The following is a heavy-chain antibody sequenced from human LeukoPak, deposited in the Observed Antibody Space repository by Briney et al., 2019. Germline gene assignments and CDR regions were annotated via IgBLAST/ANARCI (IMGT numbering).Heavy chain of an antibody. CDR3: ASETETQIVGDPGAFDI. CDR2: INTNTGNP. J-gene: IGHJ3*02. V-gene: IGHV7-4-1*02. D-gene: IGHD1-26*01. Sequence: ASVKVSCKASGYTFARYAMNWVRQAPGQGLEWMGWINTNTGNPTYAQGFTGRFVFSLDTSVSTAYLQISSLKAEDTAVYYCASETETQIVGDPGAFDIWGQGTMVTVSS. CDR1: GYTFARYA.